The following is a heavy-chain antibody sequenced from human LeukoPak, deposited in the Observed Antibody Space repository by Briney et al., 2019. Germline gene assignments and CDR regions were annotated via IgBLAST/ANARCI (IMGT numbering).Heavy chain of an antibody. J-gene: IGHJ4*02. CDR3: ARPTLAYYDSFGYYRDFDY. CDR2: IIPIHGTT. CDR1: GGTFNTYT. V-gene: IGHV1-69*13. D-gene: IGHD3-22*01. Sequence: ASVKVSCRTSGGTFNTYTLNWVRQAPGQGLEWMGGIIPIHGTTNYAQKFQGRVTITADVSTSTAYMELSSLRSEDTAVYYCARPTLAYYDSFGYYRDFDYWGQGTLVTVSS.